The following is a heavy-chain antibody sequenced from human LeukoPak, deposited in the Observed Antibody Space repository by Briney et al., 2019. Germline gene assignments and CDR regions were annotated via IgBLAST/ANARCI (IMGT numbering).Heavy chain of an antibody. CDR3: APLAVAGLWEVHY. CDR2: IYYSGST. J-gene: IGHJ4*02. Sequence: SETLSLTCTVSGGSISSSSYYWGWIRQPPGKGLEWIGSIYYSGSTYYNPSLKSRVTVSVDTSKNQFSLKLSSVTAADTAVYYCAPLAVAGLWEVHYWGQGTLVTVSS. CDR1: GGSISSSSYY. D-gene: IGHD6-19*01. V-gene: IGHV4-39*01.